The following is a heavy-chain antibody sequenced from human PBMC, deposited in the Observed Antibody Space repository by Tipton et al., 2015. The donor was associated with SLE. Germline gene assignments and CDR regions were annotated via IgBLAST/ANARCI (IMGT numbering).Heavy chain of an antibody. Sequence: SWIRQPPGKGLEWMGRIDPSDSYTNYSPSFQGHVTISADKSISTAYLQWSSLKASDTAMYYCARRGGSGSGGYFDYWGQGTLVTVSS. CDR3: ARRGGSGSGGYFDY. CDR2: IDPSDSYT. D-gene: IGHD3-10*01. V-gene: IGHV5-10-1*01. J-gene: IGHJ4*02.